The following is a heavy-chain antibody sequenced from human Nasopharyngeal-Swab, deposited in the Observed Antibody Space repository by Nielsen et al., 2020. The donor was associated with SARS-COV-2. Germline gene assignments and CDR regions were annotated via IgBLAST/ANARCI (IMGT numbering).Heavy chain of an antibody. J-gene: IGHJ4*02. Sequence: GGSLRLSCAASGFTFSSYAMSWARQAPGKGLEWVSAISGSGGSTYYADPVKARFTISRDNSKNTLYLQMNSLRLEDTAVYYCAKQLLWFGELLDMFDYWGQGTLVTVSS. CDR1: GFTFSSYA. V-gene: IGHV3-23*01. CDR3: AKQLLWFGELLDMFDY. CDR2: ISGSGGST. D-gene: IGHD3-10*01.